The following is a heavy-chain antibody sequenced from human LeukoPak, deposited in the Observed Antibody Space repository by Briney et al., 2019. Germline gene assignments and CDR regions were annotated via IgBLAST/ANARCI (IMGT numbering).Heavy chain of an antibody. Sequence: PGESLKISCKGSGYSFPTYWIGWVRQMPGKGLEWMGIIYPGDSDTRYSPSFQGQVTISADKSINTAYLQWSSLKASDTAIYYCARRGEAMDPFDYWGQGTLVTVSS. CDR2: IYPGDSDT. D-gene: IGHD5-18*01. J-gene: IGHJ4*02. CDR1: GYSFPTYW. CDR3: ARRGEAMDPFDY. V-gene: IGHV5-51*01.